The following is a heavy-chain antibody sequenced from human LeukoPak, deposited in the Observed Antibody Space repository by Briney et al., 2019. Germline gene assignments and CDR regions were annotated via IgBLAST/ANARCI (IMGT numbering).Heavy chain of an antibody. J-gene: IGHJ4*02. CDR3: AIAQSWDELFDS. Sequence: GGSLRLSCAASGIAVTGNYMSWVRQPVGKRLEWVSFISINTDTFYADSARGRFTISRDSSEHTLFLQMNSLRDEDSAVYYCAIAQSWDELFDSWGQGTLVTVSS. CDR2: ISINTDT. D-gene: IGHD1-26*01. CDR1: GIAVTGNY. V-gene: IGHV3-53*01.